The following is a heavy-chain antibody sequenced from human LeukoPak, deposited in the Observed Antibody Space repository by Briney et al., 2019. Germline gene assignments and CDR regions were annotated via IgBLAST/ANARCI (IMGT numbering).Heavy chain of an antibody. CDR3: ARESYCSGGSCYSGRAFDI. D-gene: IGHD2-15*01. Sequence: GGSLRLSCAASGFTFSSYWMHWVRQAPGKGLVWVSRISTDGSRTTYADSVKGRFTISRDNAKNTLYLQMSSLRAEDTAVYYCARESYCSGGSCYSGRAFDIWGQGTMVTVSS. V-gene: IGHV3-74*01. CDR1: GFTFSSYW. CDR2: ISTDGSRT. J-gene: IGHJ3*02.